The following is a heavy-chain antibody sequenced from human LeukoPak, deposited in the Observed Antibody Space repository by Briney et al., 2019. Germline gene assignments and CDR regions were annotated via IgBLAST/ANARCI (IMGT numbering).Heavy chain of an antibody. D-gene: IGHD2-8*01. J-gene: IGHJ4*02. Sequence: GGSLRLSCAASGFTFSSYAMSWVRQAPGKGLEWVSPIRGGGGSTYYADSVKGRFTISRDNSKNTLYLQMNSLRAEDTAVYYCAKDGGVGYCTNGVCYVDYWGQGTLVTVSS. V-gene: IGHV3-23*01. CDR3: AKDGGVGYCTNGVCYVDY. CDR2: IRGGGGST. CDR1: GFTFSSYA.